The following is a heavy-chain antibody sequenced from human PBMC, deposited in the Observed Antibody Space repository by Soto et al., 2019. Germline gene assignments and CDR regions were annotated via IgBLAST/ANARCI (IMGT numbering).Heavy chain of an antibody. CDR1: GGSINSGGFS. V-gene: IGHV4-30-2*01. Sequence: PSETLSLTCAVSGGSINSGGFSWSWIRQPPGKGLEWIGYIYHIGTTYYNPSLKSRVTISVDRSKNEFSLKLYSATAADTAVYYCARFSGTYLDSWGQGMLVTVSS. J-gene: IGHJ4*02. D-gene: IGHD1-26*01. CDR3: ARFSGTYLDS. CDR2: IYHIGTT.